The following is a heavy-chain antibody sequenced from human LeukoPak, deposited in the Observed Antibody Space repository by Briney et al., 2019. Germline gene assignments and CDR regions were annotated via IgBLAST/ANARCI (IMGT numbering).Heavy chain of an antibody. Sequence: GESLKISCKGSGYTFTSYWIAWVHQMPGKGLEWMGIIYPGDSDTRYSPSFQGQVTISADKSISTAYLQWSSLKASDTAMYYCARVARYYDSSGYPYCLDYWGQGTLVTVSS. CDR3: ARVARYYDSSGYPYCLDY. CDR2: IYPGDSDT. CDR1: GYTFTSYW. D-gene: IGHD3-22*01. V-gene: IGHV5-51*07. J-gene: IGHJ4*02.